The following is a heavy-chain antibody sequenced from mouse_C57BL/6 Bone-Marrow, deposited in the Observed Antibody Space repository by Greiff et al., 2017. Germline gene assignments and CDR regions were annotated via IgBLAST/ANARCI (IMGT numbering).Heavy chain of an antibody. CDR3: ARVPYAYDGDFDY. J-gene: IGHJ2*01. Sequence: EVQLLQSGPELVKPGASVKISCKASGYSFTGYYMNWVKQSPEKSLEWIGEINPSTGGTTYKQKFKAKATLTVDKSSSTAYMQLKSLTSEDSAVYYCARVPYAYDGDFDYWGQGTTLTVSS. CDR1: GYSFTGYY. D-gene: IGHD2-2*01. CDR2: INPSTGGT. V-gene: IGHV1-42*01.